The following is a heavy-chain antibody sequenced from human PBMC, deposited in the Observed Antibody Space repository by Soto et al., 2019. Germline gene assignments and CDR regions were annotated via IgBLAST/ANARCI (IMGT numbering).Heavy chain of an antibody. CDR1: GGSISSSSYY. D-gene: IGHD3-10*01. J-gene: IGHJ4*02. CDR3: ASFSIWFGEFIDY. CDR2: IYYSGST. Sequence: SETLSLTCTVSGGSISSSSYYWGWIRQPPGKGLEWIGSIYYSGSTYYNPSLKSRVTISVDTSKNQFSLKLSSVTAADTAVYYCASFSIWFGEFIDYWGQGTLVTVSS. V-gene: IGHV4-39*01.